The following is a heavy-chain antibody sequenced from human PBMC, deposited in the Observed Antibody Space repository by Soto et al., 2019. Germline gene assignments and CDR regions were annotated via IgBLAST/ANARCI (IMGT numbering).Heavy chain of an antibody. D-gene: IGHD6-13*01. CDR1: GDSIRNNRW. V-gene: IGHV4-59*08. CDR3: ARGSTGYSSSWYRY. CDR2: IYNSGST. J-gene: IGHJ4*02. Sequence: SETLSLTCSVSGDSIRNNRWWSWIRQPPGKGLEWIGYIYNSGSTNYNPSLKSRVTISVDTSKNQFSLKLSSVTAADTAVYYCARGSTGYSSSWYRYWGQGTLVTVSS.